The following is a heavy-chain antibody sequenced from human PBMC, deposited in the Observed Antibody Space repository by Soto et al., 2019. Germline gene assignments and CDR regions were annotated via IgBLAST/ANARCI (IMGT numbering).Heavy chain of an antibody. CDR1: GYTFTSYG. CDR3: AREGYRAIAVAGYFDY. J-gene: IGHJ4*02. D-gene: IGHD6-19*01. CDR2: ISAYNGNT. Sequence: GASVKVSCKASGYTFTSYGISWVRQAPGQGLEWMGWISAYNGNTNYAQKLQGRVTMTTDTSTSTAYMELRSLRSDDTAVYYCAREGYRAIAVAGYFDYWGQGTLVIVSS. V-gene: IGHV1-18*01.